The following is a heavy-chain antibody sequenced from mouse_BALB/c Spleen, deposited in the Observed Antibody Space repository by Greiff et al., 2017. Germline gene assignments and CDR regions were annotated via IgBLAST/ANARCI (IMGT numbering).Heavy chain of an antibody. D-gene: IGHD1-1*01. V-gene: IGHV1S29*02. CDR1: GYTFTDYN. CDR3: ARSGGSSSYYFDY. J-gene: IGHJ2*01. CDR2: IYPYNGGT. Sequence: VQLQQSGPELVKPGASVKISCKASGYTFTDYNMHWVKQSHGKSLEWIGYIYPYNGGTGYNQKFKSKATLTVDNSSSTAYMELHSLTSEDSAVYYCARSGGSSSYYFDYWGQGTTLTVSS.